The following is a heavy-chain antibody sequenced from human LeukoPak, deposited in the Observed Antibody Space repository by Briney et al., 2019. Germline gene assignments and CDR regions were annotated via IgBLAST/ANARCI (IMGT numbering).Heavy chain of an antibody. D-gene: IGHD3-3*01. CDR1: GFTFDDYA. V-gene: IGHV3-9*01. Sequence: GRSLRLSCAASGFTFDDYAMHWVRHAPGKGLEWVSGISWNSGSIGYADSVKGRFTISRDNAKNSLYLQMNSLRAEDTALYYCAKGSVDFWSGYFDYWGQGTLVTVSS. CDR2: ISWNSGSI. J-gene: IGHJ4*02. CDR3: AKGSVDFWSGYFDY.